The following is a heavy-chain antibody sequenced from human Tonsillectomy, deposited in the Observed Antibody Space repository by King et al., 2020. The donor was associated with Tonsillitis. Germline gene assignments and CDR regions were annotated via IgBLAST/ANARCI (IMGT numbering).Heavy chain of an antibody. D-gene: IGHD1-1*01. CDR1: DYSISSIIYY. CDR3: ARLGTGRKNWFDP. Sequence: LQLQESGAGLVKPSETLSLTCTVSDYSISSIIYYWGWIRQPPEKGLEWIGSIHDTGSTHYNPSLKSRVTISVDTSKNQFSLKLTPVTAADTAVYYCARLGTGRKNWFDPWGQGTLVTVSS. V-gene: IGHV4-39*01. CDR2: IHDTGST. J-gene: IGHJ5*02.